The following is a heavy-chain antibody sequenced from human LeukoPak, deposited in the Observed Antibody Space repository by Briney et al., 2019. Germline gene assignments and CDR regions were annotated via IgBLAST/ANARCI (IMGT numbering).Heavy chain of an antibody. CDR1: GGTFSSYA. Sequence: ASVKVSRKASGGTFSSYAISWVRQAPGQGLEWMGRIIPILGIANYAQKFQGRVTMTRDTSTSTVYMELSSLRSEDTAVYYCARLGVSSGQFDYWGQGTLVTVSS. V-gene: IGHV1-69*04. CDR3: ARLGVSSGQFDY. D-gene: IGHD6-19*01. J-gene: IGHJ4*02. CDR2: IIPILGIA.